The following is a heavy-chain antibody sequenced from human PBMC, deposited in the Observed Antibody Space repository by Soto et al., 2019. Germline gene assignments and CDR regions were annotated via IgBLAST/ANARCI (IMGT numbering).Heavy chain of an antibody. CDR3: ARHYCSGGSCYSGSPYYYYYMDV. D-gene: IGHD2-15*01. V-gene: IGHV4-59*08. CDR1: GGSISSYY. J-gene: IGHJ6*03. CDR2: ISYSGST. Sequence: SETLSLTCTVSGGSISSYYWSWIRQSPGKGLEWIGYISYSGSTNYNPSLKSRVTISVDTSKNQFSLNLSSVTAADTAVYYCARHYCSGGSCYSGSPYYYYYMDVWGKGTTVTVSS.